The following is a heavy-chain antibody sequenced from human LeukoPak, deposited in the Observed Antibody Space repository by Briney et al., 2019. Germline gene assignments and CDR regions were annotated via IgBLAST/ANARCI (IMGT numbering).Heavy chain of an antibody. Sequence: HPGGSLRLSCATSGFSFSSTVMSWVRQAPGRGLEWVSSIGTTGVGTHYADSVKGRFTISRDNSKNTLYLQMNSLRAEDTAVYSCANSERFDPWGQGTLVTVSS. CDR2: IGTTGVGT. CDR3: ANSERFDP. CDR1: GFSFSSTV. J-gene: IGHJ5*02. V-gene: IGHV3-23*01.